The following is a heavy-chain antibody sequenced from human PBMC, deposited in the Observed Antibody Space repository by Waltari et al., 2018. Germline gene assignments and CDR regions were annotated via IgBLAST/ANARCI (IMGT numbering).Heavy chain of an antibody. CDR3: AKDPITIFGVVLGDAFDI. D-gene: IGHD3-3*01. V-gene: IGHV3-23*04. J-gene: IGHJ3*02. Sequence: EVQLVESGGGLVQPGGSLRLSCAASGFTFSSYAMSWVRQAPGKGLEWVSAISGSGGSTYYADSVKGRFTISRDNAKNTLYLQMNSLRAEDTAVYYCAKDPITIFGVVLGDAFDIWGQGTMVTVSS. CDR1: GFTFSSYA. CDR2: ISGSGGST.